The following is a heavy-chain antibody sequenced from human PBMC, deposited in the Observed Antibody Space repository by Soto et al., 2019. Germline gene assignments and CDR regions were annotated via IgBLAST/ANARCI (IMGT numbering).Heavy chain of an antibody. CDR2: ISVSGNII. Sequence: HPGGSLRLACAASGFTFSTYEFNWVRQAPGRGLGWISYISVSGNIIKYAESVKGRFTISRDNAENSLHLHMSNLRVDDTALYFCVRDTMRASAAASLDYWGQGTQVTVSS. V-gene: IGHV3-48*03. D-gene: IGHD2-2*01. CDR1: GFTFSTYE. CDR3: VRDTMRASAAASLDY. J-gene: IGHJ4*02.